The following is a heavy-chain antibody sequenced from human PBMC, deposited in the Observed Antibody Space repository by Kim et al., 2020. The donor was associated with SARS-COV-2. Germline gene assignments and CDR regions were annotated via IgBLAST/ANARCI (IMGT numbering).Heavy chain of an antibody. CDR1: GFTFSSFA. CDR3: AKKGSPGRGQWDFDL. V-gene: IGHV3-23*01. CDR2: LSDSGGDT. Sequence: GGSLRLSCAASGFTFSSFAMTWVRQAPGKGLEWVSILSDSGGDTFYADSVKGRFTISRDNSKNTLYLQMNSLRAEDTAVYYCAKKGSPGRGQWDFDLWGRGTLVTVSS. J-gene: IGHJ2*01. D-gene: IGHD2-15*01.